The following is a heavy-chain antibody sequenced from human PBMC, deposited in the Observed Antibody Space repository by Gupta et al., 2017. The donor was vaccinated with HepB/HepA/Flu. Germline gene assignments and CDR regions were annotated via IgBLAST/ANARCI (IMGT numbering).Heavy chain of an antibody. CDR2: ISGSGGST. J-gene: IGHJ3*02. Sequence: EVQLLESGGGLVQPGGPLRLSCAASRFTFSSYAMSWVRQAPGKGLEWVSAISGSGGSTYYADFVKGRFTISRDNSKNTLYLQMNSLRAEDTAVYYCAKDRFMGYSGSSYDAFDIWGQGTMVTVSS. V-gene: IGHV3-23*01. D-gene: IGHD1-26*01. CDR3: AKDRFMGYSGSSYDAFDI. CDR1: RFTFSSYA.